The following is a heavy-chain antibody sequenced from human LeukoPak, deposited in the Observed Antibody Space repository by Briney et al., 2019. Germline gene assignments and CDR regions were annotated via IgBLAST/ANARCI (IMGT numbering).Heavy chain of an antibody. CDR2: IYHSGST. Sequence: PSETLSLTCTVSGYSISSGYYWGWIRQPPGKGLEWIGSIYHSGSTYYNPSLKSRVTISVDTSKNQFSLKLSSVTAADTAVYYCARDGGVTMVRGVPGGYYGMDVWGQGTTVTVSS. J-gene: IGHJ6*02. D-gene: IGHD3-10*01. CDR3: ARDGGVTMVRGVPGGYYGMDV. CDR1: GYSISSGYY. V-gene: IGHV4-38-2*02.